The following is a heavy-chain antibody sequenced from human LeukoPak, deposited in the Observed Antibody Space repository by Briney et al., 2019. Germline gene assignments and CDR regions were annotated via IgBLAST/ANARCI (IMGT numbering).Heavy chain of an antibody. D-gene: IGHD6-13*01. Sequence: SGGSLRLSCAGSGDSFIRYTMNWVRRAPGKGLEWISYIGSSGSPIYYADSVKGRFTISRDNARTSLFLQMSSLRAEDTAVYYCAREYDSRARFDSWGQGTLVAVSS. J-gene: IGHJ4*02. CDR3: AREYDSRARFDS. CDR1: GDSFIRYT. V-gene: IGHV3-48*01. CDR2: IGSSGSPI.